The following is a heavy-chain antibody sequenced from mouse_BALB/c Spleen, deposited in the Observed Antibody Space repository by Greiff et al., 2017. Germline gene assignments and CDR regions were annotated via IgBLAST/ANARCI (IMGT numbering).Heavy chain of an antibody. CDR2: ISSGGSYT. J-gene: IGHJ1*01. Sequence: EVKLMESGGGLVKPGGSLKLSCAASGFTFSSYAMSWVRQSPEKRLEWVAEISSGGSYTYYPDTVTGRFTISRDNAKNTLYLEMSSLRSEDTAMYYCARDGYGNYSWYFDDWGAGTTVTVSS. CDR3: ARDGYGNYSWYFDD. D-gene: IGHD2-10*02. CDR1: GFTFSSYA. V-gene: IGHV5-9-4*01.